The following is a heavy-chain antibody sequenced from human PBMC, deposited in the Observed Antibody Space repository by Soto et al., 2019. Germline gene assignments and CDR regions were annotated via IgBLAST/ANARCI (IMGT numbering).Heavy chain of an antibody. Sequence: QLQLQESGPGLVKPSETLSLTCTVSGGSISSSSYYWGWIRQPPGKGLEWIGSIYYSGSTYYNPSLKSRVTISVDTSKNHVSVKRSSVTAADAAVYYTFGERNNWFDPWGQGTLGTVSS. J-gene: IGHJ5*02. CDR3: FGERNNWFDP. CDR2: IYYSGST. D-gene: IGHD3-10*01. CDR1: GGSISSSSYY. V-gene: IGHV4-39*01.